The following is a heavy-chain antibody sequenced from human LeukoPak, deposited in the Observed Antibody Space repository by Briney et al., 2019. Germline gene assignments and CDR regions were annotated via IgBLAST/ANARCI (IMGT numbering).Heavy chain of an antibody. J-gene: IGHJ2*01. CDR1: GYTFTSYY. CDR3: ARDRRPIVVVTATPQGNWYFDL. Sequence: ASVKVSCKASGYTFTSYYMHWVRQAPGQGFEWMGIINPSGGSTSYAQKFQGRVTMTRDTSTSTVYMELSSLRSEDTAVYYCARDRRPIVVVTATPQGNWYFDLWGRGTLVTVSS. V-gene: IGHV1-46*01. D-gene: IGHD2-21*02. CDR2: INPSGGST.